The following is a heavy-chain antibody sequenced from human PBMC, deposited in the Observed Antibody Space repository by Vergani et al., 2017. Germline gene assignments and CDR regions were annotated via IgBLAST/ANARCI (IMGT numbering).Heavy chain of an antibody. CDR3: ARAIPGDLWFGELLSYYFDC. D-gene: IGHD3-10*01. J-gene: IGHJ4*02. CDR2: MYHSGST. Sequence: QVRLQESGPGLVKPSETLSLTCSVSGCSMSGYYWSWIRQPPGKELEWIGYMYHSGSTNYNPSLETRVTISGDTSKNQFSLKLNSVTAADTAVYYCARAIPGDLWFGELLSYYFDCWGQGTLVTVSS. V-gene: IGHV4-59*01. CDR1: GCSMSGYY.